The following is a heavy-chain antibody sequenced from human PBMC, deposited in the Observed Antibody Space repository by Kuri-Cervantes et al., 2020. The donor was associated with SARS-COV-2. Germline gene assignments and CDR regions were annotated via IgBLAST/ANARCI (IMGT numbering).Heavy chain of an antibody. D-gene: IGHD6-13*01. CDR1: GGSISSSSYY. J-gene: IGHJ4*02. V-gene: IGHV4-39*07. Sequence: SETLSLTCTVSGGSISSSSYYWGWIRQPPGKGLEWIGSIYYSGSTYYNPSLKSRVTISVDTSKNQFSLKLSSVTAADTAVYYCARVPIAAPEYGGQGTLVTVSS. CDR3: ARVPIAAPEY. CDR2: IYYSGST.